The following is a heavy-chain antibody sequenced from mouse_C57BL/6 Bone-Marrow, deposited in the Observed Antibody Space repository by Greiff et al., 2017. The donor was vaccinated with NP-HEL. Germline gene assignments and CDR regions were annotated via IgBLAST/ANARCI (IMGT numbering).Heavy chain of an antibody. J-gene: IGHJ3*01. D-gene: IGHD2-4*01. Sequence: EVHLVESGGGLVQPGESLKLSCESNEYEFPSHDMSWVRKTPEKRLELVAAINSDGGSTYYPDTMERRFIISRDNTKKTLYLQMSSLRSEDTALYYCARQHYDYDGWAWFAYWGQGTLVTVSA. CDR1: EYEFPSHD. CDR3: ARQHYDYDGWAWFAY. V-gene: IGHV5-2*01. CDR2: INSDGGST.